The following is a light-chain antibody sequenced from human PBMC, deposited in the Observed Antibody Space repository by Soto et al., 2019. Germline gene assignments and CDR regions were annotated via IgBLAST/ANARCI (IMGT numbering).Light chain of an antibody. Sequence: DIQVTEVPSRLSASVRDCLSLSGRASQSISRWLAWHQPKPGKAPNLLIYEASKLQRGVPSRFSGSGSGTEFTLTITSLQPGDFATYYCQQYNNYSPTFGQGTKVDIK. CDR2: EAS. V-gene: IGKV1-5*01. CDR1: QSISRW. CDR3: QQYNNYSPT. J-gene: IGKJ1*01.